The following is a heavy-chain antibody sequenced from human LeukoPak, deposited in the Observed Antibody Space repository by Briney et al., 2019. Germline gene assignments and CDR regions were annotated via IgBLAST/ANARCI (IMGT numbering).Heavy chain of an antibody. CDR2: IRSNSEDI. D-gene: IGHD5-12*01. V-gene: IGHV1-2*06. Sequence: ASVKVSCKASGYTFSGDYMHWVRQAPGQGLEWMGRIRSNSEDIQYAQKFQGRVTITRDTSASTAYMELSSLRSEDTAMYYCARDHSCYDFEWFDPWGQGTLVTVSS. J-gene: IGHJ5*02. CDR1: GYTFSGDY. CDR3: ARDHSCYDFEWFDP.